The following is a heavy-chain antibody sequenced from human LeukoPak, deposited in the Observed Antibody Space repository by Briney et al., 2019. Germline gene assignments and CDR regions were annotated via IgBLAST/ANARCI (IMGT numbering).Heavy chain of an antibody. CDR1: GYTFTGYY. J-gene: IGHJ5*02. V-gene: IGHV1-2*06. CDR2: INPNSGGT. CDR3: ARGVVVPAAIDWFDP. D-gene: IGHD2-2*01. Sequence: ASVKVSCKASGYTFTGYYMHWVRQAPGHGLEWMGRINPNSGGTNYAQKFQGRVTMTRDTSISTAYMELSRLRSDDTAVYYCARGVVVPAAIDWFDPWGQGTLVTVSS.